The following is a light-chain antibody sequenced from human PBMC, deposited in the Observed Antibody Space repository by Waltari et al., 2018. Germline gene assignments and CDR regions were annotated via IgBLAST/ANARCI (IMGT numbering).Light chain of an antibody. J-gene: IGKJ3*01. CDR2: GGS. V-gene: IGKV2-40*01. Sequence: DSVMTQTPLSLSISPGAPASISCRSSQSLLHSNGNIYLHWYLQKPGQSQQLLIYGGSNRPSGVPDRFSGSGSGTDFTLKISKVEAEDVGVYSCVQTIWFPFTFGPGTKLDIK. CDR1: QSLLHSNGNIY. CDR3: VQTIWFPFT.